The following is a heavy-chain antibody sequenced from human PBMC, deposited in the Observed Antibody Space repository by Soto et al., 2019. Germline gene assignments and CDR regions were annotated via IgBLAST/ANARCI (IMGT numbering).Heavy chain of an antibody. CDR3: AREGRSTSCYTCSEWFDP. J-gene: IGHJ5*02. V-gene: IGHV3-74*01. CDR2: INSDGSST. Sequence: PGGSLRLSCAASGFTFSSYWMHWVRQAPGEGLVWVSRINSDGSSTSYADSVKGRFTISRDNAKNTLYLQMNSLRAEDTAVYYCAREGRSTSCYTCSEWFDPWGQGTLVTVSS. D-gene: IGHD2-2*02. CDR1: GFTFSSYW.